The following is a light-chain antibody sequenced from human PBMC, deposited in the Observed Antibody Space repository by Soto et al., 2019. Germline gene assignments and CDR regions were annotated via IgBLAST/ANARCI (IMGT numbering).Light chain of an antibody. CDR1: PSDVGGHNY. Sequence: QSVLAQPASVSGSPGQSITISCAGTPSDVGGHNYVSWYQQYPGKAPKLIIYDVTNRPSGVSHRFSGSKSGNTASLTISGLQAEDEAAYYCNSYATDSTYVFGTGTKVTVL. CDR3: NSYATDSTYV. V-gene: IGLV2-14*01. CDR2: DVT. J-gene: IGLJ1*01.